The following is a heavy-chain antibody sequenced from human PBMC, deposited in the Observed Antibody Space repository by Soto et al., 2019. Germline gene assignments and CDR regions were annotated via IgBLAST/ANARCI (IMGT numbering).Heavy chain of an antibody. CDR2: LYDVDGS. D-gene: IGHD1-1*01. CDR3: ATWHEREHAYDV. J-gene: IGHJ3*01. V-gene: IGHV3-53*01. CDR1: GLTISGKKY. Sequence: DVQLVESGGGLIQPGESLRLSCAAFGLTISGKKYVAWVRQAPGKGLEWVSALYDVDGSFYADSVKGRFTTSSDSSKNTVYLQMTDLRPDDTAVYYCATWHEREHAYDVWGQGTTVNVSS.